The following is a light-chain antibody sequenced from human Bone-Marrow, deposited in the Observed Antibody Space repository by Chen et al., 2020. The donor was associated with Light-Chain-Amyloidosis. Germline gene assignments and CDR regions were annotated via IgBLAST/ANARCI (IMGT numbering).Light chain of an antibody. Sequence: SYELTQPPSVSVSPGQTVRITRAGDDLPTKYAYWYQQKPGRAPVLVIHRDTERPSGISERFSGSSSGTTATLTISGVQADDEADYHCQSADSSGTYEVIFGGGTKLTVL. CDR2: RDT. CDR3: QSADSSGTYEVI. V-gene: IGLV3-25*03. J-gene: IGLJ2*01. CDR1: DLPTKY.